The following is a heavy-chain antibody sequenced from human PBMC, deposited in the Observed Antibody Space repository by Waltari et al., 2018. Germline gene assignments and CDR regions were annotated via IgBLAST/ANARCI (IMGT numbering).Heavy chain of an antibody. Sequence: EVQLVESGGGLIQPGGSLRLSCAGAEITVSNKYMNWVRQAPGKGLAWVSVIYPAGSTYHADFVKGRFTISRDTSKNTVYLQMNSLRVDDTAVYYCASPKTYYYYGMAVWGQGTTVTVSS. V-gene: IGHV3-53*01. J-gene: IGHJ6*02. CDR1: EITVSNKY. CDR2: IYPAGST. CDR3: ASPKTYYYYGMAV.